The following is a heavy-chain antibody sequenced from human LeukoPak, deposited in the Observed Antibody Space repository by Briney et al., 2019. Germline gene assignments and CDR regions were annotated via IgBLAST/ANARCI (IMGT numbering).Heavy chain of an antibody. Sequence: ASVKVSCKAPGYTFTGYYMHWVRQAPGQGLEWMGWINPNSGGTNYAQKFQGRVTMTRDTSISTAYMELSRLRSDDTAVYYCARDLPTGGIAVAGTNDAFDIWGQGTMVTVSS. CDR2: INPNSGGT. J-gene: IGHJ3*02. CDR1: GYTFTGYY. V-gene: IGHV1-2*02. CDR3: ARDLPTGGIAVAGTNDAFDI. D-gene: IGHD6-19*01.